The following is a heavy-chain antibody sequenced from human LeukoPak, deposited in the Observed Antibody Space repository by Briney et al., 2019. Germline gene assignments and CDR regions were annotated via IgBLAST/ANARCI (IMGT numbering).Heavy chain of an antibody. CDR3: ARWDDSLDAFDI. J-gene: IGHJ3*02. CDR1: GYTFTYHY. Sequence: ASVEVSCKASGYTFTYHYLHWVRQAPGQAIEWMGWITPFNGNTNYAQKFQDRVTITRDRSMSTAYMELSSLRSEDTAMYYCARWDDSLDAFDIWGQGTMVTVSS. V-gene: IGHV1-45*02. CDR2: ITPFNGNT. D-gene: IGHD3-22*01.